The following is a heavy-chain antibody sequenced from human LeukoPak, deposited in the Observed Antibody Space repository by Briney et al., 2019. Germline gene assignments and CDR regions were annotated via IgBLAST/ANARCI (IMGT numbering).Heavy chain of an antibody. CDR1: XXTXSSYS. CDR2: ISSRSSYI. V-gene: IGHV3-21*01. CDR3: ARESCSSTSCYEYRPSAVVY. J-gene: IGHJ4*02. Sequence: XLSCXXSXXTXSSYSXNWVRQAPGKGVEGVSSISSRSSYIYYADSVKGRFTISRDNAKNSLYLQMNSLRAEDTAVYYCARESCSSTSCYEYRPSAVVYWGQGTLVTVSS. D-gene: IGHD2-2*01.